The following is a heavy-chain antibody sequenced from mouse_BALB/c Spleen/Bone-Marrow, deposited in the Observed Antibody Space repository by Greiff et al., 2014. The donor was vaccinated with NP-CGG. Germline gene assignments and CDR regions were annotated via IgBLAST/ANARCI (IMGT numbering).Heavy chain of an antibody. CDR2: INPNNGGT. CDR3: AREERGFDY. Sequence: EVQLQQSGPELVKPGASVKMSCKASGYTFTDFNMDWVKQSHGKSLGWIGDINPNNGGTIYNQKFKGRATLTVDTSSRTAYMECRSLTSEDTAVYFCAREERGFDYWGQGTTLTVSS. V-gene: IGHV1-18*01. J-gene: IGHJ2*01. CDR1: GYTFTDFN.